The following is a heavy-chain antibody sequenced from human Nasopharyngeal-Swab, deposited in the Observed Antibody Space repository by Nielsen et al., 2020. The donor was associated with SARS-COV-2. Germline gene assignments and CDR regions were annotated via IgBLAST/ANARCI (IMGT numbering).Heavy chain of an antibody. Sequence: GSLRLSCTVSGSSISSGYYWGWIRQPPGKGLEWIGSIYHSGSTYYNPSLKSRVTISVDTSKNQFSLKLSSVTAADTAVYYCARDRPPNYYDSSGPGDYWGQGTLVTVSS. CDR2: IYHSGST. CDR3: ARDRPPNYYDSSGPGDY. V-gene: IGHV4-38-2*02. J-gene: IGHJ4*02. CDR1: GSSISSGYY. D-gene: IGHD3-22*01.